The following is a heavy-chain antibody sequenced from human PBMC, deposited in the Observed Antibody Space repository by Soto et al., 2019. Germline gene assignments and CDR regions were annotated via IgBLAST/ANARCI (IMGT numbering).Heavy chain of an antibody. J-gene: IGHJ6*02. CDR1: GFPFDTSA. CDR3: AKYSGDFPVYNGLNV. CDR2: IIGGGDLA. D-gene: IGHD1-26*01. V-gene: IGHV3-23*01. Sequence: PXGALRLSYSAAGFPFDTSAMIWVRQAPGKGPEWLSLIIGGGDLAYYAESVKGRFTSSRDNSKNTLYLQMTFLRVDDTAVYYCAKYSGDFPVYNGLNVWGQGTAATVSS.